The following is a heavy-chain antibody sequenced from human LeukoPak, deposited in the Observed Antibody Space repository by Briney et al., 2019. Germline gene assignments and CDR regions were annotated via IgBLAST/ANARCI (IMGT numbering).Heavy chain of an antibody. CDR3: ARGFVGYIERYFDL. D-gene: IGHD5-12*01. CDR2: IIPILGIA. Sequence: SVKVSCKASGYTFTSYGISWVRQAPGQGLEWMGRIIPILGIANYAQKFQGRVTITADKSTSTAYMELSSLRSEDTAVYYCARGFVGYIERYFDLWGRGTLVTVSS. V-gene: IGHV1-69*04. J-gene: IGHJ2*01. CDR1: GYTFTSYG.